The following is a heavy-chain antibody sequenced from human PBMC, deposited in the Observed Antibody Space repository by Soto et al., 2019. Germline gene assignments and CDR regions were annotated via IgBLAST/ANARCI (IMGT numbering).Heavy chain of an antibody. J-gene: IGHJ3*02. V-gene: IGHV3-33*01. D-gene: IGHD3-10*01. CDR1: GFTFSSYG. Sequence: QVQLVESGGGVVQPGRSLRLSCAASGFTFSSYGMHWVRQAPGKGLEWVAVIWYDGSNKYYADSVKGRFTISRDNSKNTLYLQRNSLRAEDTAVYYCASFGSKGGSFDIWGQGTMVTVSS. CDR3: ASFGSKGGSFDI. CDR2: IWYDGSNK.